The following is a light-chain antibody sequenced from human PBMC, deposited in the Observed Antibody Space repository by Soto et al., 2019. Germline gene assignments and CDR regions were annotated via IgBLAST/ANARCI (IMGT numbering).Light chain of an antibody. J-gene: IGKJ1*01. CDR3: QQCSKWPPK. CDR2: DAS. CDR1: QTVRNNY. Sequence: EIVLTQSPGTLSLSPGERATLSCRASQTVRNNYLAWYQQKPGQPPRLLIYDASNRATGIPARFSGSGSGTDFTLTISSLEPEDFAVYYCQQCSKWPPKFGQGTKVDIK. V-gene: IGKV3-11*01.